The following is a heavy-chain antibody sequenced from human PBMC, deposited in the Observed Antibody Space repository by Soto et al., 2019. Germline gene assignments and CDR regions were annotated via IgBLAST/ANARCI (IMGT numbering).Heavy chain of an antibody. V-gene: IGHV3-21*01. CDR2: ISSSSSYI. D-gene: IGHD1-26*01. CDR1: GFTFSSYS. CDR3: ARDLYSGSYQDYYYYGMGV. Sequence: GGSLRLSCAASGFTFSSYSMNWVRQAPGKGLEWVSSISSSSSYIYYADSVKGRFTISRDNAKNSLYLQMNSLRAEDTAVYYCARDLYSGSYQDYYYYGMGVWGQGTTVTVSS. J-gene: IGHJ6*02.